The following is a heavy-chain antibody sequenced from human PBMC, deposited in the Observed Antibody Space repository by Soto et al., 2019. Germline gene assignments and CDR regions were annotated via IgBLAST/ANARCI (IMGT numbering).Heavy chain of an antibody. CDR2: IIPIFGTA. Sequence: QVQLVQSGAEVKKPGSSVNVSCKASGGTFSSYAISWVRQAPGQGLEWMGGIIPIFGTATYAQKFQGIVTITADKSTSIAYMELSSLRSEDTAVYNGARGHIVVVTAATYYCMDVWYQGTTVTVSS. V-gene: IGHV1-69*06. D-gene: IGHD2-2*01. CDR3: ARGHIVVVTAATYYCMDV. CDR1: GGTFSSYA. J-gene: IGHJ6*02.